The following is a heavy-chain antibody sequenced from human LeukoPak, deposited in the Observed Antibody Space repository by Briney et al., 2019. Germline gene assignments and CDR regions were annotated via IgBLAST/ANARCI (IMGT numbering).Heavy chain of an antibody. CDR1: GDSISSNY. V-gene: IGHV4-59*12. CDR2: IYNSGST. CDR3: ARGRGIYSSSWSWFDP. D-gene: IGHD6-13*01. Sequence: KPSETLSLTCTVSGDSISSNYWSWIRQPPGKGLEWIGYIYNSGSTKYNPSLKSRVTISVDTSKNLFSLKLTSVTAADTAMYYCARGRGIYSSSWSWFDPWGQGTLVTVSS. J-gene: IGHJ5*02.